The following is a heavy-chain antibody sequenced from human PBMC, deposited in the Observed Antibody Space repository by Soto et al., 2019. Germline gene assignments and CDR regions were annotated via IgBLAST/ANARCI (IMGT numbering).Heavy chain of an antibody. J-gene: IGHJ6*02. CDR1: GGSISSYY. CDR3: ARDLWGYCGTDCYPLDV. Sequence: KPSETLSLTCTVSGGSISSYYWSWIRQPPGKGLEWIGYMYNTGSTVYNPSFKSRVTISVDTSKNQFSLKLNSVTAADTAVYYCARDLWGYCGTDCYPLDVWGQGTTVTVSS. D-gene: IGHD2-21*02. CDR2: MYNTGST. V-gene: IGHV4-59*01.